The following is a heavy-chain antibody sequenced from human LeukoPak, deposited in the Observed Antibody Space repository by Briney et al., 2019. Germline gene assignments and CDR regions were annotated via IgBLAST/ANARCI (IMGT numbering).Heavy chain of an antibody. CDR3: ARTNGGGSGSYYDPFDI. CDR1: GGTFSSYA. V-gene: IGHV1-2*04. J-gene: IGHJ3*02. Sequence: ASVKVSCKASGGTFSSYAISWVRQAPGQGLEWMGWINPNSGGTNYAQKFQGWVTMTRDTFISTAYMELSRLRSDDTAVYYCARTNGGGSGSYYDPFDIWGQGTMVTVSS. D-gene: IGHD3-10*01. CDR2: INPNSGGT.